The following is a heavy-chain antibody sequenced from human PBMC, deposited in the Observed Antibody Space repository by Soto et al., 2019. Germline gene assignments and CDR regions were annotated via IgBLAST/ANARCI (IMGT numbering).Heavy chain of an antibody. D-gene: IGHD6-13*01. CDR3: ARHWIAAAVGWLLGWFDP. J-gene: IGHJ5*02. CDR1: GGSISSSNL. V-gene: IGHV4-4*02. Sequence: PSETLSLTCAVSGGSISSSNLWSWVRQPPGKGLEWIGEIYHSGSTNYNPSLKSRVTISVDKSKNQFSLKLSSVTAADTAVYYCARHWIAAAVGWLLGWFDPWGQGTLVTVSS. CDR2: IYHSGST.